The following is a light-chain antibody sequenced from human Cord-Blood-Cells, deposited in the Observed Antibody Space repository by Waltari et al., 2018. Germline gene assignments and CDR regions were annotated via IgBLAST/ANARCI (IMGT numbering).Light chain of an antibody. CDR1: QGISSW. CDR3: QQANSFPYT. J-gene: IGKJ2*01. CDR2: AAS. Sequence: DIQMTQSPSSVSASVGDRVTITCRASQGISSWLASYQQTPRKAPKLLSNAASSLQSWVPSRFSGSGSGTDFTLTISSLQPEDFATHYCQQANSFPYTFGQGTKLEIK. V-gene: IGKV1D-12*01.